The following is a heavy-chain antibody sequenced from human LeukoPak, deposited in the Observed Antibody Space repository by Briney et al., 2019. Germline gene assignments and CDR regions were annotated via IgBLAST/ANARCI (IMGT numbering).Heavy chain of an antibody. D-gene: IGHD6-19*01. CDR2: INAGNGNT. V-gene: IGHV1-3*01. CDR3: ARVLGSGWYGAWEYFDY. CDR1: RYTFTSYA. J-gene: IGHJ4*02. Sequence: ASVKVSCKASRYTFTSYAMHWVRQAPGQRLEWMGWINAGNGNTKYSQKFQGRVTITRDTSASTAYMELSSLRSEDTAVYYCARVLGSGWYGAWEYFDYWGQGTLVTVSS.